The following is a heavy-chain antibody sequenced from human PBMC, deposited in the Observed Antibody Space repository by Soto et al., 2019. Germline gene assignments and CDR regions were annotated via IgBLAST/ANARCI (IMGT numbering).Heavy chain of an antibody. J-gene: IGHJ4*02. CDR3: AKDRGAVTYFGSPSDY. CDR2: ISGSGGST. D-gene: IGHD3-9*01. V-gene: IGHV3-23*01. Sequence: GGSLRLSCAASGITFSSYAMSWVRQAPGKGLEWVSAISGSGGSTYYADSVKGRFTISRDNSKNTLYLQMNSLRAEDTAVYYCAKDRGAVTYFGSPSDYWGQGTLVTVSS. CDR1: GITFSSYA.